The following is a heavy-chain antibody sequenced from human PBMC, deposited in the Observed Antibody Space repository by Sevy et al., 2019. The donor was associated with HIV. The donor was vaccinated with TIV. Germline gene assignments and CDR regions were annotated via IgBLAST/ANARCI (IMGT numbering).Heavy chain of an antibody. Sequence: GGSLRLSCVASGLTVGSLSINWVRQAPGKGLEWVSLIYSAGTTFYSDSVKGRFTISRDNSNNTLDLQMNSLRAEDTAIYYCARIKGASYSYAKDVRGQGTTVTVSS. J-gene: IGHJ6*02. V-gene: IGHV3-53*01. CDR2: IYSAGTT. CDR1: GLTVGSLS. CDR3: ARIKGASYSYAKDV. D-gene: IGHD5-12*01.